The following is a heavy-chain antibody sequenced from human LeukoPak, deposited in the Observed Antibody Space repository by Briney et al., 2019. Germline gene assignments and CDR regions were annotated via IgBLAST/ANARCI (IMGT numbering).Heavy chain of an antibody. Sequence: PGGSLRLSCAASGFTFSSYAMSWVRQAPGKGLEWVSAISGSGGSTYYADSVKGRFTISRDNSKNTLYLQINSLRAEDTAVYYCAKVTIFGVVRDAFDIWGQGTMVTVSS. J-gene: IGHJ3*02. V-gene: IGHV3-23*01. D-gene: IGHD3-3*01. CDR2: ISGSGGST. CDR3: AKVTIFGVVRDAFDI. CDR1: GFTFSSYA.